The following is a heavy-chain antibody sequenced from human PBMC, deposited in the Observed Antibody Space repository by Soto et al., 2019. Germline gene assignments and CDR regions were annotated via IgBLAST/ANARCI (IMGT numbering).Heavy chain of an antibody. D-gene: IGHD2-15*01. CDR3: ATADPKSNYMDV. Sequence: RGESQKISSRGSGYSFTSYWVGWVRQMPGKGLEWMGIIYPGDSDTRYSPSFQGQVTISADKSISTAYLQWSSLKASDTAMYYCATADPKSNYMDVWGKGTTVTVSS. J-gene: IGHJ6*03. V-gene: IGHV5-51*01. CDR1: GYSFTSYW. CDR2: IYPGDSDT.